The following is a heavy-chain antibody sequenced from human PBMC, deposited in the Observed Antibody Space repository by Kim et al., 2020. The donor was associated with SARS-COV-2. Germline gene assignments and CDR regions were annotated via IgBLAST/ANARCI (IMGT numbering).Heavy chain of an antibody. CDR1: GGSVSSGSYY. V-gene: IGHV4-61*01. CDR3: ARDRYSSSSLDF. J-gene: IGHJ4*02. D-gene: IGHD6-6*01. CDR2: IYYTGST. Sequence: SETLSLTCTVSGGSVSSGSYYWSWIRQPPGKGLEWIAYIYYTGSTNYNPSVKSRVTTSLDTSKNQFSLKLNSVTAADTAVYYCARDRYSSSSLDFWGQGTLVTVSS.